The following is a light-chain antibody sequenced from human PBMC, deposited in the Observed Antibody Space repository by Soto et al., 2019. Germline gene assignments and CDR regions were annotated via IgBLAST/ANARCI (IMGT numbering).Light chain of an antibody. Sequence: EIVLTQSPGTLSLSPGERATLSCRASQSVTSSYLAWYQQKPGQAPRLVIYGASSRAPGIPDRFSGSGSGTDFTLTISRLEPEDFAVYYCQQYGSSPQTFGQGTKVEIK. CDR1: QSVTSSY. CDR2: GAS. V-gene: IGKV3-20*01. J-gene: IGKJ1*01. CDR3: QQYGSSPQT.